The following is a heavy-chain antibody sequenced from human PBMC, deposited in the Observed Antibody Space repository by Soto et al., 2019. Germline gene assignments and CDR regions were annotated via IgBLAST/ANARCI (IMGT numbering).Heavy chain of an antibody. CDR1: GFTFSDFY. Sequence: QVQLVESGGGLVKPGGSLRLSCAASGFTFSDFYMTWIRQAPGKGLEWVSYISSTGNTISYADSVKGRFTISRDNANNLVYLQMNSLRADDTAVYYCARAAGWLDPWGQGTLVTGSS. CDR3: ARAAGWLDP. CDR2: ISSTGNTI. V-gene: IGHV3-11*01. J-gene: IGHJ5*02.